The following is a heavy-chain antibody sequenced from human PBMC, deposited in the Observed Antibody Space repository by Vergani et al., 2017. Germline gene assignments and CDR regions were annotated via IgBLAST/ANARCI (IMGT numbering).Heavy chain of an antibody. CDR3: ARGDYGILAGYRY. D-gene: IGHD3-9*01. CDR2: INPSGGHT. V-gene: IGHV1-46*03. Sequence: QVQVVQSGAEVKKSGASVKVSCKTSGYTFSNYYMHWVRQAPGQGLEWMGIINPSGGHTYYAQKCQGRVTMTRDTSTSTVYMVLSSLRSEDTAIYYCARGDYGILAGYRYWGQGTLVTVSA. J-gene: IGHJ4*02. CDR1: GYTFSNYY.